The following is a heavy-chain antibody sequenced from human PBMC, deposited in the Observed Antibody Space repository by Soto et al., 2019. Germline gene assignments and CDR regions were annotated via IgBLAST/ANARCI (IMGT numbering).Heavy chain of an antibody. J-gene: IGHJ4*02. V-gene: IGHV2-5*02. CDR2: IYWDDDK. CDR3: AHSLIPNWGSRGAFDY. D-gene: IGHD7-27*01. Sequence: QITLKESGPTLVKPTQTLTLTCTFSGFSLSTSGVGVGWIRQPPGKALEWLALIYWDDDKRYSPSLKSRLTITKDTSKNQVGPTKTNMDPVDTATYYCAHSLIPNWGSRGAFDYWGQGTLVTVSS. CDR1: GFSLSTSGVG.